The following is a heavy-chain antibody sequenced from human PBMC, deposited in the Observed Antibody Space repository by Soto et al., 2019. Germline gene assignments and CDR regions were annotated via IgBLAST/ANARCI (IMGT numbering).Heavy chain of an antibody. CDR1: GFTFTGYG. Sequence: PGGSLRLSCAASGFTFTGYGMHWARQAPGKGLEWVAGLSSDESRKPYADSVKGRFTISRDNAENSVYLEMGRLRAEDTALYYCARDVDADFRTDFDYWGRGTLVTVSS. CDR2: LSSDESRK. D-gene: IGHD4-17*01. J-gene: IGHJ4*02. V-gene: IGHV3-30*03. CDR3: ARDVDADFRTDFDY.